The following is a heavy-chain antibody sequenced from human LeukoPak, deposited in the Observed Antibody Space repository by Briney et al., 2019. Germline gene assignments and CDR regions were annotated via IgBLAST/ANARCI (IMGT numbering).Heavy chain of an antibody. J-gene: IGHJ4*02. CDR3: ARDLGYYYDSSGYLPGLFFDY. D-gene: IGHD3-22*01. CDR1: GGSISSSSYY. CDR2: IYYSGST. Sequence: PSETLSLTCTVPGGSISSSSYYWGWIRQPPGKGLEWIGSIYYSGSTYYNPSLKSRVTISVDTSKNQFSLKLSSVTAADTAVYYCARDLGYYYDSSGYLPGLFFDYWGQGTLVTVSS. V-gene: IGHV4-39*07.